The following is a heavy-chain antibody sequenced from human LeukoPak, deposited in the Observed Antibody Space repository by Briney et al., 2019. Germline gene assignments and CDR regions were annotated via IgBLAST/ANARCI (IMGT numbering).Heavy chain of an antibody. CDR1: GYTFTKYG. J-gene: IGHJ5*02. CDR3: AREGSIQVWSREFDP. D-gene: IGHD5-18*01. Sequence: ASVKVSCKASGYTFTKYGISWVRQAPGQGLEWMEWISAYNGNTNYAQKLQGRVTMTTDTSTSTAYMELRSLRSDDTAVYYCAREGSIQVWSREFDPWGQGTLVTVSS. CDR2: ISAYNGNT. V-gene: IGHV1-18*01.